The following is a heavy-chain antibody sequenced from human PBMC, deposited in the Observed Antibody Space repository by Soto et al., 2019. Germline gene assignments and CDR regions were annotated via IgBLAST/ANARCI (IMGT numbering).Heavy chain of an antibody. Sequence: SETLSLTCTVSGGSISSYYWSWIRQPPGKGLEWIGYIYYSGSTNYNPSLKSRVTISVDTSKNQFSLKLGSVTAADTAVYYCARANTVTTTGAFDIWGQGTMVTVSS. J-gene: IGHJ3*02. CDR3: ARANTVTTTGAFDI. CDR2: IYYSGST. CDR1: GGSISSYY. V-gene: IGHV4-59*01. D-gene: IGHD4-17*01.